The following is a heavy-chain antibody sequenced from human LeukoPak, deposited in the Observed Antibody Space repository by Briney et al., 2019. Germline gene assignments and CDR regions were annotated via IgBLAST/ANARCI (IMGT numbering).Heavy chain of an antibody. CDR3: AIPAVAGLNDAFDI. CDR2: ISAYNGNT. D-gene: IGHD6-19*01. CDR1: GYTFTSYG. Sequence: ASVKVSCKASGYTFTSYGISWVRQAPGQGLEWMGWISAYNGNTNYAQKLQGRVTMTTDTSTGTAYMELRSLRSDDTAVYYCAIPAVAGLNDAFDIWGQGTMVTVSS. J-gene: IGHJ3*02. V-gene: IGHV1-18*01.